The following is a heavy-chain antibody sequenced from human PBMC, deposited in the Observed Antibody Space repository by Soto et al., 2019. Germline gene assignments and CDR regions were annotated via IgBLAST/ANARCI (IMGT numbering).Heavy chain of an antibody. CDR1: GGSSSSYY. J-gene: IGHJ6*02. Sequence: SETLSLTCTFSGGSSSSYYWSLIRQPTGKGLEWIGYISDSGSTNYNPSLKSRVTTSLDTSKNQFSLKLNSVTAADTAVYYCARGPGIAVGGVTFYYYGMDVWGQGTTVTVSS. CDR3: ARGPGIAVGGVTFYYYGMDV. V-gene: IGHV4-59*01. D-gene: IGHD6-19*01. CDR2: ISDSGST.